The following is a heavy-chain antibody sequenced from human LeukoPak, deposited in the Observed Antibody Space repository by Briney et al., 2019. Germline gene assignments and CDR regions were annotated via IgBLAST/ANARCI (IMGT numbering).Heavy chain of an antibody. V-gene: IGHV3-74*01. CDR2: INSDGSST. J-gene: IGHJ5*02. CDR3: VKPYYFSSGSLT. CDR1: GFTFSSYW. D-gene: IGHD3-10*01. Sequence: GGSLRLSCAASGFTFSSYWMHWVRQAPGKGLVWVSRINSDGSSTSYADSVKGRFTISRDNAKNTVYLQMNSLRAEDTAVYYCVKPYYFSSGSLTWGQGTLVTVSS.